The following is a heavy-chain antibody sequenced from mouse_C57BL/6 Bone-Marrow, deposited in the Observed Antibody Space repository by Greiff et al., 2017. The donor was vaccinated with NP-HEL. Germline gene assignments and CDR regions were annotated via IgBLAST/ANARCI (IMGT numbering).Heavy chain of an antibody. D-gene: IGHD2-5*01. Sequence: QVQLQQPGAELVKPGASVKLSCKASGYTFTSYWMHWVKQRPGKGLEWIGMIHPNSGSTNYNEKFKSKATLAVDKSSSTAYMQLSSLTSEDSAVYYCARLASKYAMDYWGQGTSVTVSS. J-gene: IGHJ4*01. CDR2: IHPNSGST. CDR1: GYTFTSYW. V-gene: IGHV1-64*01. CDR3: ARLASKYAMDY.